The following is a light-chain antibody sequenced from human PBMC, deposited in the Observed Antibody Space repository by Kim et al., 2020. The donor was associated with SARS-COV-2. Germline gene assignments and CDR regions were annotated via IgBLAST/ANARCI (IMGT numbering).Light chain of an antibody. J-gene: IGLJ2*01. CDR1: SSDVGGYNY. CDR3: TAYAGGNNLL. CDR2: EVT. V-gene: IGLV2-8*01. Sequence: QSALTQPPSASGSPGQSVTISCTGTSSDVGGYNYVSWYQQHPGKAPKLMIYEVTKRPSGVPDRFSGSKSGNTASLTVSGLHADDEANYYCTAYAGGNNLLFGGGTQLTVL.